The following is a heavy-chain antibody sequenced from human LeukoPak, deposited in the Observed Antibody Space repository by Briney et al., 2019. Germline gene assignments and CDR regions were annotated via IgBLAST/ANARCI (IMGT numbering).Heavy chain of an antibody. D-gene: IGHD5-12*01. CDR1: GFTLSTYA. V-gene: IGHV3-30-3*01. Sequence: GRSLRLSCAASGFTLSTYAMHWVRQAPGKGLEWVAVISYDGSNKYYADSVKGRFTISRDNSKNTLYLQMNSLRVEDTAVYYCAKDRTKVATKNWYFDLWGRGTLVTVSS. CDR3: AKDRTKVATKNWYFDL. CDR2: ISYDGSNK. J-gene: IGHJ2*01.